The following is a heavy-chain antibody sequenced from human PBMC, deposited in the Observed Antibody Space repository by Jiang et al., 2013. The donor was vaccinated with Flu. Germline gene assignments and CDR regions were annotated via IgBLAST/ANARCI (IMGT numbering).Heavy chain of an antibody. V-gene: IGHV3-7*01. CDR3: ARDPGENGSGWYYLDY. J-gene: IGHJ4*02. D-gene: IGHD6-19*01. Sequence: QLLESGGGLVQPGGSLRLSCAASGFSFSSYWMNWVRQAPGKGLEWVAAIKQDGSEKYYLDSVRGRFTISRDDSKNSLYLQMDSLRDDDTAIYYCARDPGENGSGWYYLDYWGQGTLVTVSS. CDR1: GFSFSSYW. CDR2: IKQDGSEK.